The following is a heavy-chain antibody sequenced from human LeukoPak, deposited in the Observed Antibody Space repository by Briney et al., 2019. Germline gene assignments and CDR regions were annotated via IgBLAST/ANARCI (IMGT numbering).Heavy chain of an antibody. V-gene: IGHV3-7*01. Sequence: GGSLRLSCAASGFTFSNYWMSWVRQAPGKGLEWVADIKQDEIEKYFVDSVKGRFTLSRDNAKNSLYLQMNSLRAEDTAVYYCARGYCSGSSCYSGFYFDYWGQGALVTVSS. CDR2: IKQDEIEK. CDR3: ARGYCSGSSCYSGFYFDY. D-gene: IGHD2-15*01. J-gene: IGHJ4*02. CDR1: GFTFSNYW.